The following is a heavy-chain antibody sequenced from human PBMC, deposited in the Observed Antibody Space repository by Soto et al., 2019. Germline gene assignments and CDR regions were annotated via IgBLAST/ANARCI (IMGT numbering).Heavy chain of an antibody. V-gene: IGHV4-59*01. CDR3: ARDRIAPSGTYWLDL. CDR2: LSNSGIT. CDR1: CGSISNYY. Sequence: SETLSLTCTVSCGSISNYYWSWIRQSPGKGLEWIGYLSNSGITNYNPSLESRVTISRDTSTNQFSLKLTSVTAADTAVYYCARDRIAPSGTYWLDLWGQGTLVTVSS. D-gene: IGHD6-13*01. J-gene: IGHJ5*02.